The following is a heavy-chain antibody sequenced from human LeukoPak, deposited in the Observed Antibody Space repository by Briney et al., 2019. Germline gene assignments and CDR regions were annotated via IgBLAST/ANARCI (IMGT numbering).Heavy chain of an antibody. Sequence: GASVKVSCKTSGYTFTEYAIHWVRQAPGQSLEWMGWINAGNGNTKYSENFQGRVTITRDTSANIAYLELSSLRSEDTAVYYCARSRVVYDAFDIWGQGTMVTVSS. D-gene: IGHD3-3*01. V-gene: IGHV1-3*01. CDR1: GYTFTEYA. J-gene: IGHJ3*02. CDR2: INAGNGNT. CDR3: ARSRVVYDAFDI.